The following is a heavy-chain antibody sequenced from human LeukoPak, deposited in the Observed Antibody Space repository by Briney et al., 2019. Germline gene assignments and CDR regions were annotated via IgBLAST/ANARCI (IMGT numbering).Heavy chain of an antibody. J-gene: IGHJ6*03. Sequence: GGSLRLSSAPSVVTSYVYGTTCVCQAPRERVWCGSSINWNVYETYYADSVRDRFTISRDNVENVLHLQMTSLRAEDTALYYCARGYCSGGYCYPVLPNYYYYMDVWGKGITVSVSS. V-gene: IGHV3-20*03. D-gene: IGHD2-15*01. CDR1: VVTSYVYG. CDR3: ARGYCSGGYCYPVLPNYYYYMDV. CDR2: INWNVYET.